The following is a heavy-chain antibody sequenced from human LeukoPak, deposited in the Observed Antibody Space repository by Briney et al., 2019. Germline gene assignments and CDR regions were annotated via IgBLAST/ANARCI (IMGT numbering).Heavy chain of an antibody. J-gene: IGHJ4*02. CDR2: IYYGGST. Sequence: SETLSLTCTVFGGSTNSYYLNWIRQPPGKGLEWIGYIYYGGSTNYNPSLKSRVTISMDTSNNQFSLRLTSVTAADTALYYCATATPNIDYGIIEGFDYWGQGILVTVSS. CDR3: ATATPNIDYGIIEGFDY. CDR1: GGSTNSYY. V-gene: IGHV4-59*01. D-gene: IGHD4-17*01.